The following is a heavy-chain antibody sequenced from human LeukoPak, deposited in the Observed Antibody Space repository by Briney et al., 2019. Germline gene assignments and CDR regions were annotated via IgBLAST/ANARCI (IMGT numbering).Heavy chain of an antibody. CDR2: INHNGNVN. D-gene: IGHD3-16*01. CDR3: ARGGGLDV. Sequence: GGSLRLSCAASGFTFSSYWMNWVRQAPGKGLEWVASINHNGNVNYYVDSVKGRFTISRDNAKNSLYLQMSNLRAEDTAVYFCARGGGLDVWGQGATVTVSS. V-gene: IGHV3-7*03. CDR1: GFTFSSYW. J-gene: IGHJ6*02.